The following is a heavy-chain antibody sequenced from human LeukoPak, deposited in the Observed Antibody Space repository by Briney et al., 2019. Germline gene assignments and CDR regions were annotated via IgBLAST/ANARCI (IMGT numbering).Heavy chain of an antibody. V-gene: IGHV4-39*07. J-gene: IGHJ4*02. CDR1: GGSISSSSRY. Sequence: SETLSLTCSVSGGSISSSSRYWGWIRQPPGKGLEWIGSIYYSGGTYYNPSLKSRVTISVDTSKNQFSLKLSSVTAADTAVYYCATTTIRLGYWGQGTLVTVSS. D-gene: IGHD1-26*01. CDR2: IYYSGGT. CDR3: ATTTIRLGY.